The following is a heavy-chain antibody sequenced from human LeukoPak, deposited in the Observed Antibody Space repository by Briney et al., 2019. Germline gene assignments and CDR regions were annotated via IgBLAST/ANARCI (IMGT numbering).Heavy chain of an antibody. CDR2: IRTSGDNT. V-gene: IGHV3-23*01. CDR1: GFTVSSNY. D-gene: IGHD6-19*01. CDR3: AKCVTGWPNWFDP. J-gene: IGHJ5*02. Sequence: GGSLRLFCAASGFTVSSNYMSWVRQAPGKGLEWVSTIRTSGDNTYYADSVKGRFTISRDNSKNTLYLQMISLRAEDTALYYCAKCVTGWPNWFDPWGQGTLVTVSS.